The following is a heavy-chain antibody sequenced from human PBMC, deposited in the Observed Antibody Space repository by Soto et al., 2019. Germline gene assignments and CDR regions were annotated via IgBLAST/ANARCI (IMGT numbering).Heavy chain of an antibody. J-gene: IGHJ4*02. CDR1: GFTFSSYW. Sequence: GGSLRLSCAASGFTFSSYWMSWVRQAPGKGLEWVANIKQDGSEKYYVDSVKGRFTISRDNAKNSLYLQMNSLRAEDTAVYYCASLGSELRATYYFDYWGQGTLVTVSS. CDR2: IKQDGSEK. CDR3: ASLGSELRATYYFDY. V-gene: IGHV3-7*01. D-gene: IGHD1-7*01.